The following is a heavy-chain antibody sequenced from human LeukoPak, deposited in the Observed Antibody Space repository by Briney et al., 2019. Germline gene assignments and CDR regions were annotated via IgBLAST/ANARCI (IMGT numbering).Heavy chain of an antibody. J-gene: IGHJ4*02. D-gene: IGHD4-17*01. Sequence: GGSLRLPCAASGFTFDDYGMSWVRQAPGKGLEWVSGINWNGGSTGYADSVKGRFTISRDNAKNSLYLQMNSLRAEDTALYHCARDLDYGLDYWGQGTLVTVSS. CDR3: ARDLDYGLDY. CDR2: INWNGGST. V-gene: IGHV3-20*01. CDR1: GFTFDDYG.